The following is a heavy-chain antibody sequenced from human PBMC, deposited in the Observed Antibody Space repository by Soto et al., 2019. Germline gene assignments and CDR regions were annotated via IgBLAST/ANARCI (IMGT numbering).Heavy chain of an antibody. CDR1: GFTFSSYG. V-gene: IGHV3-30*03. CDR2: ISYDGSNK. CDR3: ARADSGCAHGYYYYGLDV. D-gene: IGHD5-12*01. J-gene: IGHJ6*02. Sequence: PGGSLRLSCAASGFTFSSYGMHWVRQAPGKGLEWVAVISYDGSNKYYADSVKGRFTISRDNAKNSLYLQMNSLRAEDTAVYYCARADSGCAHGYYYYGLDVWGQGTTVTVSS.